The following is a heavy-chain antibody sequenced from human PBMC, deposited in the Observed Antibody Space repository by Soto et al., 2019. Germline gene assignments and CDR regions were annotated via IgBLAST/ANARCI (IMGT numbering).Heavy chain of an antibody. J-gene: IGHJ6*02. CDR1: GFTFSIYA. D-gene: IGHD3-10*01. V-gene: IGHV3-64*04. CDR3: AKNRRSGAPYYYDMDV. Sequence: GRSLRLSCSASGFTFSIYAMHRVRQAPGKGLEYVSSISINGGSTHYADSVKGRFTISRDNSKNTLYLQMNSLRAEDTAVYYCAKNRRSGAPYYYDMDVWGQGTTVTV. CDR2: ISINGGST.